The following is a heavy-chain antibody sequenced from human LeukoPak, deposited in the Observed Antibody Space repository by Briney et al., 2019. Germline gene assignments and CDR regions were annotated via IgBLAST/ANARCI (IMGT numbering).Heavy chain of an antibody. CDR2: ISGSGGST. Sequence: GGSLRLSCAASGFTFSSYAMSWVRQAPGKWLEWVSAISGSGGSTYYADSVKGRFTISRDNSKNTLYLQMNSLRAEDTAVYYCATYGDRHYFDYWGQGTLVTVSS. D-gene: IGHD4-17*01. V-gene: IGHV3-23*01. CDR1: GFTFSSYA. J-gene: IGHJ4*02. CDR3: ATYGDRHYFDY.